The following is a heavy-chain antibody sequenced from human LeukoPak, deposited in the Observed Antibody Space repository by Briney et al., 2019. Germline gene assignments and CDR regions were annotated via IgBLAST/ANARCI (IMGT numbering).Heavy chain of an antibody. CDR3: ASQAATDTDAFDI. CDR1: GNTLTRHY. CDR2: NPSGIST. Sequence: ASVKVSCKASGNTLTRHYMHWVRQAPGQGLEWMGINPSGISTRYVQKFQGRVTVTRDTSTSTVYMELSSLRSEDAAVYYCASQAATDTDAFDIWGQGTMVTVSP. J-gene: IGHJ3*02. V-gene: IGHV1-46*01. D-gene: IGHD6-13*01.